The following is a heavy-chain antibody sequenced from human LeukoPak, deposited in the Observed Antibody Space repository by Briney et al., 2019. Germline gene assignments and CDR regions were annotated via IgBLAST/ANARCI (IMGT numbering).Heavy chain of an antibody. CDR1: GFTFSSYA. J-gene: IGHJ4*02. CDR3: ARDFFPVVDSTWYEIGY. V-gene: IGHV3-30-3*01. D-gene: IGHD2-21*01. CDR2: ISYDGSNK. Sequence: GGSLRLSCAASGFTFSSYAMHWVRQAPGKGLEWVAVISYDGSNKYYADSVRGRFTISRDNSRNTLYLQMDSLRSEDTAVYYCARDFFPVVDSTWYEIGYWGQGTLVTVSS.